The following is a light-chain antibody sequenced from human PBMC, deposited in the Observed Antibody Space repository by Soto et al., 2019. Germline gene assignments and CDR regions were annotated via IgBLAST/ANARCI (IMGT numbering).Light chain of an antibody. J-gene: IGLJ2*01. CDR2: KDS. V-gene: IGLV3-27*01. CDR3: YSAADNNLHVV. CDR1: VLAKKY. Sequence: SYELTQPSSVSVSPGQTARITCSGDVLAKKYARWFQQKPGQAPVLVIYKDSERPSGIPERFSGSSSGTTVTLTISGAQVEDEADYYCYSAADNNLHVVFGGGTKVTVL.